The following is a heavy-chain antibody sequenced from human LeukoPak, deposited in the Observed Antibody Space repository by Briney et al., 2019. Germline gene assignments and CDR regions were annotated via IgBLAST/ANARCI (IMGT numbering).Heavy chain of an antibody. Sequence: GGSLRLSCAASGFTFSSYGMTWLRQTPAKGLEWVSAISGSGETTYYSDSVKGRFTISRDNSKNTLFLQMNSLRVEDAAMYYCAKTHGYFDQWGQGTLVAVSS. D-gene: IGHD3-22*01. J-gene: IGHJ4*02. CDR1: GFTFSSYG. V-gene: IGHV3-23*01. CDR2: ISGSGETT. CDR3: AKTHGYFDQ.